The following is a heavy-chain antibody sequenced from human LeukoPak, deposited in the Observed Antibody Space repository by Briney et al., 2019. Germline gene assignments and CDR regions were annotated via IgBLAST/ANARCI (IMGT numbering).Heavy chain of an antibody. D-gene: IGHD3-22*01. V-gene: IGHV3-30*02. CDR1: GFTFSSYG. CDR3: AKPYYYDSSGTLFDY. Sequence: GGSLRLSCAASGFTFSSYGMHWVRQAPGKGLEWVAFIRYDGSNKYYADSVKGRFTISRDNSKNTLYLQMNSLRAEDTAVYYCAKPYYYDSSGTLFDYWGQGTLVTVSS. J-gene: IGHJ4*02. CDR2: IRYDGSNK.